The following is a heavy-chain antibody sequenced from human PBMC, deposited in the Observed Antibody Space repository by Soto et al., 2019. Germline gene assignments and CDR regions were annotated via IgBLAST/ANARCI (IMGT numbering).Heavy chain of an antibody. V-gene: IGHV3-48*01. D-gene: IGHD2-21*02. Sequence: EEQLVESGGGLVQPGGSLRLSCAASGFTFNSYSMNWVRQAPGKGLEWISYISSGSATIYYADSVKGRFTISRDNARDSVYLKMRPVRAEDTDVYYGAGGTAGGPRSGSYTSYYMDVGGKGTTVTVPS. CDR2: ISSGSATI. CDR1: GFTFNSYS. J-gene: IGHJ6*03. CDR3: AGGTAGGPRSGSYTSYYMDV.